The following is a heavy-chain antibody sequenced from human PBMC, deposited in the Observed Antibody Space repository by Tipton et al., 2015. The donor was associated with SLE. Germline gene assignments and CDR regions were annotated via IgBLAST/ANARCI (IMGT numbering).Heavy chain of an antibody. J-gene: IGHJ3*02. V-gene: IGHV4-38-2*02. D-gene: IGHD2-21*02. CDR1: GYSISSGYY. CDR3: ARPFTYCGGDCSPFAFDI. CDR2: IYHSGNT. Sequence: TLSLTCTVSGYSISSGYYWGWIRQPPGKGLEWIGSIYHSGNTYYNPSLKSRVTISVDTPKNQFSLRLSSVTAADTAVYYCARPFTYCGGDCSPFAFDIWGQGTLVTVSS.